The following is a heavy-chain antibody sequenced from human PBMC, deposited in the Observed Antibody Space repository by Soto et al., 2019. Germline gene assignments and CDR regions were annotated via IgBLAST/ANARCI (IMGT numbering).Heavy chain of an antibody. CDR3: ARYIFGQGFIS. D-gene: IGHD3-10*01. J-gene: IGHJ4*02. Sequence: QVQLVQSGAEVKKPGASVKVSCKASGSTFSTLDLNWVRQAPGQGRGGMGWMHANTGLTGHAQKFQGRLSMTRDTSKSTAYIELTSLRAGDTAVYYCARYIFGQGFISWGQGTMVTVSS. CDR2: MHANTGLT. V-gene: IGHV1-8*01. CDR1: GSTFSTLD.